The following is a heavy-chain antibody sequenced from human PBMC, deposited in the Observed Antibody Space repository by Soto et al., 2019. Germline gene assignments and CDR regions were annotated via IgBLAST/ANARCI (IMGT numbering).Heavy chain of an antibody. CDR2: IDSSGGVT. V-gene: IGHV3-48*01. J-gene: IGHJ4*02. D-gene: IGHD3-3*01. Sequence: PGGSLRLSCVTSGFTFNNYAMNWVRQAPGKGLEWLAYIDSSGGVTYYADSVRGRFTISRDSAKNSLHLQMNSLTAEDTAMYYCARDFWSGFHFWGQGTLVTSPQ. CDR1: GFTFNNYA. CDR3: ARDFWSGFHF.